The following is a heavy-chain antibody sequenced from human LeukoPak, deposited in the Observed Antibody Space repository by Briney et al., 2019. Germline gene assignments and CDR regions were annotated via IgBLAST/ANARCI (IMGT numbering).Heavy chain of an antibody. CDR1: GFTFSSSG. V-gene: IGHV3-33*01. D-gene: IGHD6-19*01. CDR2: IWYDGSNK. J-gene: IGHJ6*02. CDR3: ARGTGSGWYGNYYYGMDV. Sequence: GGSLRLSCAASGFTFSSSGMHWVRQAPGKGLEWVAVIWYDGSNKYYADSVKGRFTISRDNSKNTLYLQMNSLRSEDTAVYYCARGTGSGWYGNYYYGMDVWGPGTTIAVSS.